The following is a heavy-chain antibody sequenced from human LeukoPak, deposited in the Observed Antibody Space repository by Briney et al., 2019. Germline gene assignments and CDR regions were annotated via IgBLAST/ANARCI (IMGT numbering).Heavy chain of an antibody. CDR2: ISASSSTI. CDR3: ARSYGYFDY. Sequence: GGSLRLSCAASGFTFSSYSMSWVRQAPGKGLEWVSYISASSSTIYYADSVKDRLTISRDNAKNSLFLQMNSLKDEDTAVYYCARSYGYFDYWGQGTLVTVSS. J-gene: IGHJ4*02. CDR1: GFTFSSYS. D-gene: IGHD3-10*01. V-gene: IGHV3-48*02.